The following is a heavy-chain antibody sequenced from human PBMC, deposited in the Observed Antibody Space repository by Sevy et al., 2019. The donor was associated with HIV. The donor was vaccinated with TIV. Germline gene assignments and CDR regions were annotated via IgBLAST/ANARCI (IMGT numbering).Heavy chain of an antibody. V-gene: IGHV1-2*02. CDR3: ARVFPYCSGGSCYSPYDAFDI. CDR1: GYTFTGHY. CDR2: INPNSGNT. D-gene: IGHD2-15*01. Sequence: ASVKVSCKASGYTFTGHYMHWVRQAPGQGLEWMGWINPNSGNTDYAQKFQGRVTLTRDTSISTAYLELSRLTSDDTAVYYCARVFPYCSGGSCYSPYDAFDIWGQGTMVTVSS. J-gene: IGHJ3*02.